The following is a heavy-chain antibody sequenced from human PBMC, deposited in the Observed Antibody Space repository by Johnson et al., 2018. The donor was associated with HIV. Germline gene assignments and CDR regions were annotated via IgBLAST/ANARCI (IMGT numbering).Heavy chain of an antibody. D-gene: IGHD3-10*01. CDR2: IKTDGSNT. Sequence: VQLVESGGDLVKPGGSLRLSCAGSGFTFSKPWLTWVRHAPGKGLMWVSNIKTDGSNTNYADSVKGRFTISRDNAKNTVYLQMDSLREEDMAVYYCARGALGSFDIWGQGTMVTVSS. CDR1: GFTFSKPW. V-gene: IGHV3-74*02. J-gene: IGHJ3*02. CDR3: ARGALGSFDI.